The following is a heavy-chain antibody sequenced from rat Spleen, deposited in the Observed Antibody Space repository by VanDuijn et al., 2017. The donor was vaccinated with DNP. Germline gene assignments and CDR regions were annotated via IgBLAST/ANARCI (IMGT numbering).Heavy chain of an antibody. CDR3: TTDPYTTDYRDY. D-gene: IGHD1-6*01. CDR2: ITSGSGST. J-gene: IGHJ2*01. Sequence: EVQLVESGGDLVQPGRSLKLSCVASGFTFNYYWMAWIRQVPGKGLEWIASITSGSGSTSYLDSVRGRFTISRDDAKDTLSLQMNSLRSEDTATYYCTTDPYTTDYRDYWGQGVMVTVSS. CDR1: GFTFNYYW. V-gene: IGHV5-31*01.